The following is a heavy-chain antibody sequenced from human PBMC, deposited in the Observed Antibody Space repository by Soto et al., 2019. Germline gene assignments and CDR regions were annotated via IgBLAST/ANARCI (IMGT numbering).Heavy chain of an antibody. D-gene: IGHD2-21*02. CDR1: GFTFSSYA. J-gene: IGHJ4*02. CDR3: AKQTAPVPGAEFDY. CDR2: ISGSGGST. V-gene: IGHV3-23*01. Sequence: GGSLRLSCAASGFTFSSYAMSWVRQAPGKGLEWVSTISGSGGSTFYADSVKGRFTISRDNSNNTLYLQVNRLRAEDTAVYYCAKQTAPVPGAEFDYWGQGTLVTVSS.